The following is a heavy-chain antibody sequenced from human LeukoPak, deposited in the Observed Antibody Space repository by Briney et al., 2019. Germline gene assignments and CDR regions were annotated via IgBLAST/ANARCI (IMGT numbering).Heavy chain of an antibody. CDR3: ARKSLYCSGGSCYSVFDY. J-gene: IGHJ4*02. Sequence: PSETLSLTCTVSGGSISSYYWSWIRQPPGKGLEWIGYIYYSGSTNYNPSLKSRVTISVDTSKNQFSLKLSSVTAADTAVYYCARKSLYCSGGSCYSVFDYWGQGTLVTVSS. V-gene: IGHV4-59*01. CDR1: GGSISSYY. CDR2: IYYSGST. D-gene: IGHD2-15*01.